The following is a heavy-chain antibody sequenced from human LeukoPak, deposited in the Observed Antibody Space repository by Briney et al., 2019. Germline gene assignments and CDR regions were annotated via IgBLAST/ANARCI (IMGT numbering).Heavy chain of an antibody. CDR1: GFTFSNYW. V-gene: IGHV3-7*03. Sequence: GGSLRLSCAASGFTFSNYWMSWVRQTPGKGPEWVANIKEDGSDKYYVDSLKGRFTISRDNAKNSLYLQMNSLRAEDTAVYYCAKDRTRQAYWGQGTLVTVSS. D-gene: IGHD3-3*01. J-gene: IGHJ4*02. CDR2: IKEDGSDK. CDR3: AKDRTRQAY.